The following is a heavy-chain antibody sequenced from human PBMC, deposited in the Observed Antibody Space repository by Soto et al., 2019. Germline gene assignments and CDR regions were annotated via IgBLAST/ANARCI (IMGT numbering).Heavy chain of an antibody. J-gene: IGHJ6*02. V-gene: IGHV5-10-1*01. CDR2: IDPSDSYT. D-gene: IGHD3-22*01. CDR3: AREDSSGYLIYYYYGMDV. CDR1: GYSFTSYW. Sequence: GESLKISCKGSGYSFTSYWISWVRQMPGKGLEWMGRIDPSDSYTNYSPSFQGHVTISADKSISTAYLQWSSLKASDTAMYYCAREDSSGYLIYYYYGMDVWGQGTTVTVSS.